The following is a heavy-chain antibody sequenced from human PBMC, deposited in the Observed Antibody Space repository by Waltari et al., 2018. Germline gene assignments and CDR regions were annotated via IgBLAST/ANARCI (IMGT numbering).Heavy chain of an antibody. CDR3: AKEYYDSSGPFDS. CDR1: GFTFSTYA. D-gene: IGHD3-22*01. CDR2: ISGSGGTT. Sequence: EVQLLESGGGLVQPGGSLRLSCAASGFTFSTYAMTWVRQAPGKGLERVSAISGSGGTTYYADSVKGRFTISRDNSKNTLYLQMTSLRAEDTAVYYCAKEYYDSSGPFDSWGQGTLVTVSS. J-gene: IGHJ4*02. V-gene: IGHV3-23*01.